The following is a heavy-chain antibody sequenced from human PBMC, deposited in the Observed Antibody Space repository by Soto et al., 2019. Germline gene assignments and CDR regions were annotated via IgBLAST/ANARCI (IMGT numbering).Heavy chain of an antibody. CDR1: GGSVSNYY. D-gene: IGHD3-22*01. J-gene: IGHJ3*02. CDR3: ARLPYYDTPPVTFDI. V-gene: IGHV4-39*01. Sequence: KASETLSLTCTVSGGSVSNYYWTWIRQPPGKGLEWIGTIYSTVSTHYNPSLKSRVTISVDTSKNQFSLKLNSVTAADTAVYYCARLPYYDTPPVTFDIWGQGAMVTVSS. CDR2: IYSTVST.